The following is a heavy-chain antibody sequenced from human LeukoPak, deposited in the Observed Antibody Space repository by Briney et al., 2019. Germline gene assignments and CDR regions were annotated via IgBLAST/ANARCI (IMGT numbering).Heavy chain of an antibody. V-gene: IGHV3-21*01. CDR2: ISSSSSYI. CDR3: AAFPNWNYARPFDY. J-gene: IGHJ4*02. D-gene: IGHD1-7*01. Sequence: GGSLRLSCAASGFTFSSYSMNWVRQAPGRGLEGVSSISSSSSYIYYADSVKRRFTISRDNAKNSLYLQMNSLRAEDTAVYYCAAFPNWNYARPFDYWGQGTLVTVSS. CDR1: GFTFSSYS.